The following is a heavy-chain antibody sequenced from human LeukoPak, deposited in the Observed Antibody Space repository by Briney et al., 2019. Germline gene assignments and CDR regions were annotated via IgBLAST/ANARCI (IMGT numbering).Heavy chain of an antibody. V-gene: IGHV3-30-3*01. D-gene: IGHD6-19*01. CDR1: GFTFNTYA. Sequence: GGSLRLSCAASGFTFNTYAMHWVRQAAGMGLEWVAVISSAGSTEYYADSVKGRFTVSRDNSENTLYLQMNSLRAEDTAVYYCARRIFQGSSGWYLFDYWGQGTLVTVSS. CDR2: ISSAGSTE. J-gene: IGHJ4*02. CDR3: ARRIFQGSSGWYLFDY.